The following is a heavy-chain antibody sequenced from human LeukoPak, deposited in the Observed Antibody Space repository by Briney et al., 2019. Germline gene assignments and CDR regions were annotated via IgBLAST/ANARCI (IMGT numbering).Heavy chain of an antibody. Sequence: ASETLSLTCAVSGGSISSTNWWNWVRQPPGKGLEWIGEIYRSGSTNYNPSLKSRVTISIDKSKNQFSLKLSSVTAADTAVYYCARVALYDSSGYNYFDYWGQGTLVTVSS. V-gene: IGHV4-4*02. D-gene: IGHD3-22*01. J-gene: IGHJ4*02. CDR2: IYRSGST. CDR1: GGSISSTNW. CDR3: ARVALYDSSGYNYFDY.